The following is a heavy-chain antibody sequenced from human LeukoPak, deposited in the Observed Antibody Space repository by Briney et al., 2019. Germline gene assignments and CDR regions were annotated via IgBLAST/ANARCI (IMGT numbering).Heavy chain of an antibody. Sequence: KTSETLSLTCTVSGGSISSSSYYWGWIRQPPGKGLEWIGSIYYSGSTYYNPSLKSRVTISVDTSKNQFSLKLSSVTAADTAVYYCARGGIAVAVLIDYWGQGTLVTVSS. D-gene: IGHD6-19*01. V-gene: IGHV4-39*07. J-gene: IGHJ4*02. CDR3: ARGGIAVAVLIDY. CDR1: GGSISSSSYY. CDR2: IYYSGST.